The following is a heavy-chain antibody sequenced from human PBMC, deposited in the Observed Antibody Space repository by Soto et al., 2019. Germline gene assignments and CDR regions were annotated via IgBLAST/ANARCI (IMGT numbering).Heavy chain of an antibody. CDR1: GFTFSSYA. J-gene: IGHJ4*02. CDR3: AKDPHSSSWCCVDY. V-gene: IGHV3-23*01. CDR2: ISGSGGST. Sequence: EVQLLESGGGLVQPGGSLRLSCAASGFTFSSYAMSWVRQAPGKGLEWVSAISGSGGSTYYADSVKGRFTISRDNSKNMLYLQMNSLRAEDTAVYYCAKDPHSSSWCCVDYWGQGTLVTVSS. D-gene: IGHD6-13*01.